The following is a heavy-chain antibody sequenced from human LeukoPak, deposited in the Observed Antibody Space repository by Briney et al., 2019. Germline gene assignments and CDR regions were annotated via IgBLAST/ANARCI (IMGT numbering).Heavy chain of an antibody. J-gene: IGHJ4*01. CDR2: INANSGGQ. CDR3: ARDYDIVYQDY. D-gene: IGHD3-9*01. V-gene: IGHV1-2*02. Sequence: AAVKVSCKASGYTFTGYYMHWVRQPPGQGLEWMGWINANSGGQNYAQRNQGRVTMTRDTSLSTAYMELSRLRSDDTAVYYCARDYDIVYQDYWAHRTLVSVSS. CDR1: GYTFTGYY.